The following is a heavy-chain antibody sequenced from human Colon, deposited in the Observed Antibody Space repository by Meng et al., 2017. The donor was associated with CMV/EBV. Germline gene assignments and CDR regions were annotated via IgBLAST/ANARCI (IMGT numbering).Heavy chain of an antibody. V-gene: IGHV4-4*02. CDR1: GFTFRNYW. Sequence: GSLRLSCAASGFTFRNYWMHWVRQASGKGLVWIGSIYYSGSTYYNPSLKSRVTISVDTSKNQFSLKLSSVTAADTAVYYCARDHPITIFGVVIGWFDPWGQGTLVTVSS. CDR2: IYYSGST. CDR3: ARDHPITIFGVVIGWFDP. D-gene: IGHD3-3*01. J-gene: IGHJ5*02.